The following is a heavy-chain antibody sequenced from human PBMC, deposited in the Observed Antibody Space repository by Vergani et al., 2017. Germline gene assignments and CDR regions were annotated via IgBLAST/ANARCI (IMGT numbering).Heavy chain of an antibody. CDR3: ASDTHSGQRAER. V-gene: IGHV4-4*03. CDR1: GVSISGSNW. Sequence: QVQLQESGPGLVKPPGTLSLTCVVSGVSISGSNWWSWVRQPPGKGLEWIGSIHYSENTNYNPSLKTRVTISVETSKNQFSLTLTSVTAADTAVYYCASDTHSGQRAERWGQGSLVTVTS. J-gene: IGHJ4*02. D-gene: IGHD6-19*01. CDR2: IHYSENT.